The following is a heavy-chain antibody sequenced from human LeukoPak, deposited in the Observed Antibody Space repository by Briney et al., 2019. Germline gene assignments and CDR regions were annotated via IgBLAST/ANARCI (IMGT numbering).Heavy chain of an antibody. CDR2: IYTSGST. Sequence: PSETLSLTCTVSGGSISSYYWSWIRQPAGKGLEWIGRIYTSGSTNYNPSLKSRVTMSVDTSKNQFSLKLSSVTAADTAVYYCARDRNYYGSGSYLGVSTMDVWGKGTTVTISS. J-gene: IGHJ6*03. D-gene: IGHD3-10*01. CDR3: ARDRNYYGSGSYLGVSTMDV. V-gene: IGHV4-4*07. CDR1: GGSISSYY.